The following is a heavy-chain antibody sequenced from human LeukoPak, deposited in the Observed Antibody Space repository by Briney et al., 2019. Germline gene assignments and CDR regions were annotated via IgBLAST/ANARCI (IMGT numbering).Heavy chain of an antibody. V-gene: IGHV3-30-3*01. CDR2: IPYDGSNK. D-gene: IGHD6-19*01. CDR1: GFTFSSYA. J-gene: IGHJ4*02. CDR3: ARVLGRYSSGPTHY. Sequence: GGSLRLSCAASGFTFSSYAMHWVRQAPGKGLEWVAVIPYDGSNKYYADSVKGRFTIPRDNSKNTLYLQMNSLRAEDTAVYYCARVLGRYSSGPTHYWGQGTLVTVSS.